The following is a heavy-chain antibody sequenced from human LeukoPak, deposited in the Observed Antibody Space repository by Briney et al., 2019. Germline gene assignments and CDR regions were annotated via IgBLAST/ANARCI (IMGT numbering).Heavy chain of an antibody. CDR2: ISGSGGST. CDR1: GFTFSSYA. D-gene: IGHD6-6*01. CDR3: ASQHIEYSSTAY. Sequence: GGSLRLSCAASGFTFSSYAMSWVRQAPGKGLEWVSAISGSGGSTYYADSVKGRFTISRDNSKNTLYLQMNSLRAEDTAVYYCASQHIEYSSTAYWGQGTLVTVSS. J-gene: IGHJ4*02. V-gene: IGHV3-23*01.